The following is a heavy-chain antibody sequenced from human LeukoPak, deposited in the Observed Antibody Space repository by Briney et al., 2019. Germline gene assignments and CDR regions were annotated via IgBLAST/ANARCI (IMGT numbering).Heavy chain of an antibody. J-gene: IGHJ3*02. Sequence: GASVKVSCKASGYTFTSYYMHWVRQAPGQRLEWMGWINAGNGNTKYSQKFQGRVTITRDTSASTAYMELSSLRSEDTAVYYCARDWDYSGSYFDAFDIWGRGTMVTVSS. V-gene: IGHV1-3*01. CDR3: ARDWDYSGSYFDAFDI. D-gene: IGHD1-26*01. CDR1: GYTFTSYY. CDR2: INAGNGNT.